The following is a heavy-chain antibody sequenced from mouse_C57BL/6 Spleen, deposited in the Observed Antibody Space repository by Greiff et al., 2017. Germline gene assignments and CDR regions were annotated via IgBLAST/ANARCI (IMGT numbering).Heavy chain of an antibody. V-gene: IGHV5-9-1*02. CDR2: ISSGGDYI. J-gene: IGHJ2*01. D-gene: IGHD1-1*01. CDR1: GFTFSSYA. CDR3: TRGYYGSFYYFDY. Sequence: EVKLVESGEGLVKPGGSLKLSCAASGFTFSSYAMSWVRQTPEKRLEWVAYISSGGDYIYYADTVKGRFTISRDNARNTLYLQMSSLKSEDTAMYYCTRGYYGSFYYFDYWGQGTTLTVSS.